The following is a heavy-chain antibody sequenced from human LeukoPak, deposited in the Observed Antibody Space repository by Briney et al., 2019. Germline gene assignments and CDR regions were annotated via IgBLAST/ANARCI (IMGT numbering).Heavy chain of an antibody. CDR1: GFTFSSYA. CDR2: ISGSGGST. J-gene: IGHJ4*02. D-gene: IGHD1-26*01. Sequence: GGSLRLSCAASGFTFSSYAMSWVRQAPGKGLEWVSAISGSGGSTYYADSVKGRFTISRDNSKNTLYLQMSSLRAEDTAVCYCAKVVGATLYYFDYWGQGTLVTVSS. CDR3: AKVVGATLYYFDY. V-gene: IGHV3-23*01.